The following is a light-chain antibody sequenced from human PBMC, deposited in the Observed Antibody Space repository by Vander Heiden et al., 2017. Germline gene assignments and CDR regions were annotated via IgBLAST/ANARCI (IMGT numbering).Light chain of an antibody. V-gene: IGKV1-27*01. CDR3: RRTYNGLT. Sequence: DFQLTQSSSSLPASVVDRLTITSRVSQGISSYLSWYRQKPGKVPKLLIYSASDLQSGVPSRFSGSGSGTDFTLTISSLQTEDVATYYGRRTYNGLTFGQGTRLEIK. CDR2: SAS. J-gene: IGKJ5*01. CDR1: QGISSY.